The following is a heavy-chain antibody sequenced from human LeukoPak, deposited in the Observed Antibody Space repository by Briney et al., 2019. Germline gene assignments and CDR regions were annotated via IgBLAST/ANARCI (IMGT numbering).Heavy chain of an antibody. V-gene: IGHV4-61*02. CDR3: ARVVSSGPIPALFDY. J-gene: IGHJ4*02. CDR2: IFTSGST. D-gene: IGHD3-22*01. Sequence: PSETLSLTCTVSGGSISSGSYYWSWIRQPAGKGLEWIGCIFTSGSTNYNPSLKSRVTISVDTSKNQFSLDLTSVTAADTAVYYCARVVSSGPIPALFDYWGQGTLVTVSS. CDR1: GGSISSGSYY.